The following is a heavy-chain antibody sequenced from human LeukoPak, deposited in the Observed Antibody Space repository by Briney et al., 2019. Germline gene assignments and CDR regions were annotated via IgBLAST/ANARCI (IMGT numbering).Heavy chain of an antibody. V-gene: IGHV1-69*13. CDR3: ARSHAGEMAKIGRFDY. D-gene: IGHD5-24*01. CDR1: GGTFSSYA. CDR2: IIPIFGTA. J-gene: IGHJ4*02. Sequence: ASVKVSCKASGGTFSSYAISWVRQAPGQGLEWMGGIIPIFGTANYAQKFQGRVTITADDSTSTAYMELSSLRPEDTAVYYCARSHAGEMAKIGRFDYWGQGTLVTVSS.